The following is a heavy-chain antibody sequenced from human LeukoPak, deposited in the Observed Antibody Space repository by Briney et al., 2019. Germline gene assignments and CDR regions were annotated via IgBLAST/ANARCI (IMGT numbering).Heavy chain of an antibody. J-gene: IGHJ4*02. Sequence: SETLSLTCTVSNGSINNYYWSWIRQSAAKGLEWIGRMYTSGSTDYNPSLKSRVTISVDTSKNQFSLKLSSVTAADTAVYYCASVGATPGYFDYWGQGTLVTVSS. V-gene: IGHV4-4*07. CDR1: NGSINNYY. CDR2: MYTSGST. D-gene: IGHD5-24*01. CDR3: ASVGATPGYFDY.